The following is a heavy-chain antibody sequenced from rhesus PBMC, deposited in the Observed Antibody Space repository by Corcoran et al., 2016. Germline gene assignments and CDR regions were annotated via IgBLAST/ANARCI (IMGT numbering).Heavy chain of an antibody. V-gene: IGHV4-127*01. D-gene: IGHD5-12*01. CDR1: GYSISSGYG. CDR2: IGGSSGST. J-gene: IGHJ4*01. CDR3: ARGVGYSYSFDY. Sequence: QVQLQESGPGLVKPSETLSLTCAVSGYSISSGYGWSWIRQPPGKGLEWIGYIGGSSGSTNYNPSRKRRVTISKDTSKNQFSLKLSSVTAADTAVYYCARGVGYSYSFDYWGQGVLVTVSS.